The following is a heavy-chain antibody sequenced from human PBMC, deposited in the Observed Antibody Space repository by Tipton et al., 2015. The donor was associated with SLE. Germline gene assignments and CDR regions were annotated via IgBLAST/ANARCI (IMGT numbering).Heavy chain of an antibody. CDR1: GGSISSSSYY. D-gene: IGHD3-9*01. CDR3: ARDLRDYDILTGYYPAGFDM. Sequence: LRLSCTVSGGSISSSSYYWGWIRQPPGKGLEWIGSIYYSGSTYYNPSLKSRVTISVDTSKNQFSLKLSSVTAADTAVYYCARDLRDYDILTGYYPAGFDMWGQGSMVTVS. V-gene: IGHV4-39*07. CDR2: IYYSGST. J-gene: IGHJ3*02.